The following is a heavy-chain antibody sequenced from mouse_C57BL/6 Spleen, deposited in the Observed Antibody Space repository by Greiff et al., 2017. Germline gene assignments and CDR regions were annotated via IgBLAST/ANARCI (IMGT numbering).Heavy chain of an antibody. CDR2: IYPGSGST. CDR3: ASEGTLYFDY. V-gene: IGHV1-55*01. J-gene: IGHJ2*01. Sequence: QVQLKQPGAELVKPGASVKMSCKASGYTFTSYWITWVKQRPGQGLEWIGDIYPGSGSTNYNEKFKSKATLTVDPSSSTAYMQHSSLTSEDSAVFYCASEGTLYFDYWGQGTTLTVSS. CDR1: GYTFTSYW.